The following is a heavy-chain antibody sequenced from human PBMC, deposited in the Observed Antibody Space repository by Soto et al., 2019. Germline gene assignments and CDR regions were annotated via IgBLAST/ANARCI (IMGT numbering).Heavy chain of an antibody. CDR2: INHSGST. CDR1: GGSFSGYY. D-gene: IGHD2-2*01. J-gene: IGHJ4*02. CDR3: ARRRGYYCSSTSCYFDY. V-gene: IGHV4-34*01. Sequence: TLSLTCAVYGGSFSGYYWSWIRQPPGKGLEWIGEINHSGSTNYNPSLKSRVTISVDTSKNQFSLKLSSVTAADTAVYYCARRRGYYCSSTSCYFDYWGQGTLVTVSS.